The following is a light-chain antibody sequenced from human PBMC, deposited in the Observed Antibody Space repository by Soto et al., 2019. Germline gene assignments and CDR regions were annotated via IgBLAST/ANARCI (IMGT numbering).Light chain of an antibody. Sequence: DIQMPQSPSYVSASVGDTVTIACRASQGISTWLAWYQQKPGKAPNLLIYAASSLQSGVPSRFSGSGSGTDFTLTISSLQPEYCATYYCQQSNSFPLSFGGGTTVAIK. CDR1: QGISTW. J-gene: IGKJ4*01. CDR2: AAS. V-gene: IGKV1-12*01. CDR3: QQSNSFPLS.